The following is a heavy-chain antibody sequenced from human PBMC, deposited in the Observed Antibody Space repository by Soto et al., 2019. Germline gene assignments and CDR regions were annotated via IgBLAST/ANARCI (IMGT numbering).Heavy chain of an antibody. J-gene: IGHJ5*02. CDR3: ARLVVVAAIRWFDP. CDR1: GGSISSSSYY. D-gene: IGHD2-15*01. V-gene: IGHV4-39*01. CDR2: IYYSGST. Sequence: QLQLQESGPGLVKPSETLSLTCTVSGGSISSSSYYWGWIRQPPGKGLEWIGSIYYSGSTYYNPSLKSRVTISVDTSKIQFSLKLSSVTAADTAVYYCARLVVVAAIRWFDPLGQGTLVTVSS.